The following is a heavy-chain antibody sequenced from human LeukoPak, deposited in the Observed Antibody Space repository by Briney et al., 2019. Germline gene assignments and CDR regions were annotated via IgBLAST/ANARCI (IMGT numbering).Heavy chain of an antibody. D-gene: IGHD3-3*01. CDR2: IYSGGST. V-gene: IGHV3-66*02. CDR3: ARLRFGDAFDI. Sequence: GGSLRLSRAASGFPVSSNYMSWVRQAPGKGLEWVSVIYSGGSTYYADPGEGRFTISRDNSKNTLYLQMNRLTAADTAVYYCARLRFGDAFDIWGQGTMVTVSS. CDR1: GFPVSSNY. J-gene: IGHJ3*02.